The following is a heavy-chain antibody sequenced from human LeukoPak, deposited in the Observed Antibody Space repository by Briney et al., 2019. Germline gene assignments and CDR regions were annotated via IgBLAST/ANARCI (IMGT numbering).Heavy chain of an antibody. Sequence: GGSLRLSCAASGFTVSSNYMSWVRQAPGKGLEWVSVIYSGGSTYYADSVKGRFTISRDNSKNTLYLQMNSLRAEDTAVYYCAKDLLGYGDNGGVFYGMDVWGQGTTVTVSS. D-gene: IGHD4-17*01. CDR2: IYSGGST. CDR1: GFTVSSNY. CDR3: AKDLLGYGDNGGVFYGMDV. V-gene: IGHV3-53*05. J-gene: IGHJ6*02.